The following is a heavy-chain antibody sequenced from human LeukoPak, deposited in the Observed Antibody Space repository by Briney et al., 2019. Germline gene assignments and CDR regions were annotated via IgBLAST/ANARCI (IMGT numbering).Heavy chain of an antibody. D-gene: IGHD6-13*01. Sequence: PSETLSLTCTVSGGSISSGSYYWSWIRQPAGKGLEWIGRIYTSGSTNYNPSLKSRVTISVDTSTTQFSLKLSSVTAADTAVYYCARRGRIRYRIAAVSVEFDPWGQGTLVTVPS. V-gene: IGHV4-61*02. CDR3: ARRGRIRYRIAAVSVEFDP. J-gene: IGHJ5*02. CDR2: IYTSGST. CDR1: GGSISSGSYY.